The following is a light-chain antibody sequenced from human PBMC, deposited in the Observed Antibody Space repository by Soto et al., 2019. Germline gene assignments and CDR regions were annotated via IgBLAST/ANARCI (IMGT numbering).Light chain of an antibody. CDR1: QSISNW. CDR2: DAS. Sequence: DIQMTQYPSTLSASVGDRVIITYRASQSISNWLAWYQQKPGKAPKVLIFDASSLESGVPSRFSGSGSATEFTLTISSLQPDDFATYYCQQYSTYPWTFGQGTMVDI. J-gene: IGKJ1*01. CDR3: QQYSTYPWT. V-gene: IGKV1-5*01.